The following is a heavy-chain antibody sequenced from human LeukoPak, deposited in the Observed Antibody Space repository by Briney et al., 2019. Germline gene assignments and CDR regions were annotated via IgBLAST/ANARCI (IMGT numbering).Heavy chain of an antibody. D-gene: IGHD3-3*01. CDR1: GGTFSSYT. V-gene: IGHV1-69*05. Sequence: SVKVSCKASGGTFSSYTISWVRQAPGQGLEWMGGIIPIFGTANYAQKFQGRVTMTRVTSTSTVYMELSSLRSEDTAVYYCARVLGELDVWAKGPRSPSP. J-gene: IGHJ6*02. CDR3: ARVLGELDV. CDR2: IIPIFGTA.